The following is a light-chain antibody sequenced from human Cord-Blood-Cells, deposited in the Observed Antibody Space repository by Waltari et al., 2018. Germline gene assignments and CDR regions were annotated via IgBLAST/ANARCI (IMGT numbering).Light chain of an antibody. J-gene: IGKJ5*01. CDR1: QSISSW. V-gene: IGKV1-5*01. CDR3: QQYNSYSVT. CDR2: DAS. Sequence: DIQQTHSPPTPSASVGVTITITSRASQSISSWLAWYQQKPGKAPKLLIYDASSLESGVPSRFSGSGSGTEFTLTISSLQPDDFATYYCQQYNSYSVTFGQGTRLEIK.